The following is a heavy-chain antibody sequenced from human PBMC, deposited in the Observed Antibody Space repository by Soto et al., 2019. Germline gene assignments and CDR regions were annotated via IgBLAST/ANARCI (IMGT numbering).Heavy chain of an antibody. CDR2: INAGNGNT. CDR3: ARGTAAGLNWFDT. J-gene: IGHJ5*02. Sequence: ASVKVSCKASGYTFTSYAMHWVRQAPGQRLEWMGWINAGNGNTKYSQKFQGRVTITRDTSASTAYMELSSLRSEDTAVYYCARGTAAGLNWFDTWGQGTLVTVSS. D-gene: IGHD6-13*01. CDR1: GYTFTSYA. V-gene: IGHV1-3*01.